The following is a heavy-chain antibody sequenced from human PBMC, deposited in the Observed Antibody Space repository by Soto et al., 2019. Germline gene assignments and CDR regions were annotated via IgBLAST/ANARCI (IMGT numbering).Heavy chain of an antibody. V-gene: IGHV3-23*01. CDR3: AKDRDLGRYDILTGYSPVGYMDV. Sequence: GGSLRLSCAASGFTFSSYAMSWVRQAPAKGLEWVSAISGSGGSTYYADSVKGRFTISRDNSKNTLYLQMNSLRAEDTAVYYCAKDRDLGRYDILTGYSPVGYMDVWGQGTTVTVSS. CDR1: GFTFSSYA. J-gene: IGHJ6*02. D-gene: IGHD3-9*01. CDR2: ISGSGGST.